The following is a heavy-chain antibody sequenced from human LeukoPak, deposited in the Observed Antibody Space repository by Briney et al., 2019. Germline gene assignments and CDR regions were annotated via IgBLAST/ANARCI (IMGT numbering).Heavy chain of an antibody. CDR3: ARRVTNLGSYGSFDY. J-gene: IGHJ4*02. V-gene: IGHV4-59*01. D-gene: IGHD1-26*01. Sequence: SETLSLTCTVSGGSISSYYWSWIRQPPGKGLEWIGYIYYSGSTNYNPSLKSRVTISVDTSKNQFSLKLSSVTAADTAVYYCARRVTNLGSYGSFDYWGQGTLVTVSS. CDR2: IYYSGST. CDR1: GGSISSYY.